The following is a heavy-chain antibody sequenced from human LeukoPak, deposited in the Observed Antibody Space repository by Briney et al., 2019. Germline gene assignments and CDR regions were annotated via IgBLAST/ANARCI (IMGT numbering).Heavy chain of an antibody. J-gene: IGHJ3*01. CDR3: VRDGYNPYTHDNDGFDV. D-gene: IGHD5-24*01. V-gene: IGHV3-21*01. CDR1: GFTFSNYG. Sequence: GGSLRLSRAASGFTFSNYGMNWVRQAPGKGLEWVSTISGRTINIYYAESVKGRFTISRDDAKSSLFLQMNSLRAEDTAVYYCVRDGYNPYTHDNDGFDVWGQGTLVTVSS. CDR2: ISGRTINI.